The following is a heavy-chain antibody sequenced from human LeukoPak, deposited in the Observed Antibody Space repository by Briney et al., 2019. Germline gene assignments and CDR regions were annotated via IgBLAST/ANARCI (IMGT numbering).Heavy chain of an antibody. V-gene: IGHV1-69*05. Sequence: SVKVSCKASGGTFSSYAISWVRQAPGQGLEWMGGIIPIFGTANYAQKFQGRVTITTDESTSTAYMELSSLRSEDTAVYYCERVSYYYDSSGYYYPVPEYFQHWGQGTLVTVSS. CDR3: ERVSYYYDSSGYYYPVPEYFQH. J-gene: IGHJ1*01. D-gene: IGHD3-22*01. CDR2: IIPIFGTA. CDR1: GGTFSSYA.